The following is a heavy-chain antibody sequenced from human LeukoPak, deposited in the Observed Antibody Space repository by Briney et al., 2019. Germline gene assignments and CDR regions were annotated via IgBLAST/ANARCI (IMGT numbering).Heavy chain of an antibody. Sequence: PGGSLRLSCAASGFTVSGNHMSWVRQAPGKGLSWVSIIYSGGTTYYADSVKGRFTISRDNSKNTLYLQMNSLRAEDTAVYYCARDADYGGSPDAFDIWGRGTIVTVSS. V-gene: IGHV3-53*01. CDR3: ARDADYGGSPDAFDI. J-gene: IGHJ3*02. CDR2: IYSGGTT. D-gene: IGHD4-23*01. CDR1: GFTVSGNH.